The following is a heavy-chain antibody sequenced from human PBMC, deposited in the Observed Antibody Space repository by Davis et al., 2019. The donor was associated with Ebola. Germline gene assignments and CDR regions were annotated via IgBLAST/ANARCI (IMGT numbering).Heavy chain of an antibody. J-gene: IGHJ3*02. CDR2: FYHSGST. D-gene: IGHD2-21*01. V-gene: IGHV4-4*02. CDR1: GGSISSSNW. CDR3: ARETLLVRSAFDI. Sequence: SETLSLTCAVSGGSISSSNWWCWFRQPPGKGPGWFGEFYHSGSTNYNPSLKSRVTISVDTSKNQFSLKLSSVTAADTAVYYCARETLLVRSAFDIWGQGTMVTVSS.